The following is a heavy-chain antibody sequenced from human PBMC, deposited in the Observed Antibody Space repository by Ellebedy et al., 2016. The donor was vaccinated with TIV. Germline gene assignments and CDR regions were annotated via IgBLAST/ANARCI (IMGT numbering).Heavy chain of an antibody. Sequence: GESLKISCAASGFIFSSNAMHWVRQAPGRGLEWVALIWYDGSNKFYADSVKGRFTISRDNFKNTLYLQMTSLRVEDTAVYFCARDRGIVGADYFDYWGQGTLVAVSS. J-gene: IGHJ4*02. D-gene: IGHD1-26*01. CDR3: ARDRGIVGADYFDY. V-gene: IGHV3-33*01. CDR1: GFIFSSNA. CDR2: IWYDGSNK.